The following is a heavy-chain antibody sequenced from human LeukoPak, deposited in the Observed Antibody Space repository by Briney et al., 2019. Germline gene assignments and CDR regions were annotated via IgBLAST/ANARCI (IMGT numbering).Heavy chain of an antibody. CDR2: IGPSGTIM. J-gene: IGHJ4*02. CDR1: GFTFRDFY. Sequence: PGGSLRLSCAAFGFTFRDFYMTWIRQAPGKGLEWVAYIGPSGTIMNYADSVKGRFTVSRDNAENSLYLHMNSLRAEDTAVYYCTRDPRLCDYWGQGTLATVSS. CDR3: TRDPRLCDY. V-gene: IGHV3-11*01.